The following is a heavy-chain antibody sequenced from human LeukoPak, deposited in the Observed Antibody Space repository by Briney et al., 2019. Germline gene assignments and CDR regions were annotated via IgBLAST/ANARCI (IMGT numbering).Heavy chain of an antibody. V-gene: IGHV4-4*07. CDR1: SGSIGGYF. CDR3: ARSELCSSTRCYPFDL. Sequence: PSETLSLTCTVSSGSIGGYFWNWIRQPAGKGLEWIGRFYTSGSTKYNPSLKSRVTMSVDTSKNQVSLKVNSVTAADTAVYFCARSELCSSTRCYPFDLWGQGTLVTVSS. D-gene: IGHD2-2*01. CDR2: FYTSGST. J-gene: IGHJ4*02.